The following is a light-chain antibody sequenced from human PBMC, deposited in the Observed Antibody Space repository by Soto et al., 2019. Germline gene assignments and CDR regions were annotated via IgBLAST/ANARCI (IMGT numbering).Light chain of an antibody. Sequence: DIVMTQSPDSLAVSLGERATINCKSSQSVLYSSNNKNYLAWYQQRTGQTPKLLIYWASTRESGVPDRLSGSGSGTDFTLPISSLQAEDVSVYYCQQYCSDPITFGQGTRLEIK. V-gene: IGKV4-1*01. CDR1: QSVLYSSNNKNY. CDR3: QQYCSDPIT. CDR2: WAS. J-gene: IGKJ5*01.